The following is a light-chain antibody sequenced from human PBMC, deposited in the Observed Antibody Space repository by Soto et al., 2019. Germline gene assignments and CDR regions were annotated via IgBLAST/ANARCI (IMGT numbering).Light chain of an antibody. CDR3: HQHNNWWT. V-gene: IGKV3D-20*02. CDR2: GAS. J-gene: IGKJ1*01. Sequence: EVVLTQSPGTLSLSPGERATLSCRASQSVAANYLAWYQQKRGQAPRLLIYGASSRATGIPDRFSGSGSGTDFTLTITSLQSEDFGVYYCHQHNNWWTFGQGTKVEIK. CDR1: QSVAANY.